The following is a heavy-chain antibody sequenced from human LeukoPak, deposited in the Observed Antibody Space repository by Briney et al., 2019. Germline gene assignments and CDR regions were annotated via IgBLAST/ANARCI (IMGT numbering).Heavy chain of an antibody. CDR1: GYTLTELS. D-gene: IGHD5-18*01. CDR3: ASRGYSYGYDWFDP. Sequence: ASVKVSCTVSGYTLTELSIHWVRQAPGKGLKWMGGFDPEDGETIYAQKFQGRVTITADESTSTAYMELSSLRSEDTAVYYCASRGYSYGYDWFDPWGQGTLVTVSS. V-gene: IGHV1-24*01. CDR2: FDPEDGET. J-gene: IGHJ5*02.